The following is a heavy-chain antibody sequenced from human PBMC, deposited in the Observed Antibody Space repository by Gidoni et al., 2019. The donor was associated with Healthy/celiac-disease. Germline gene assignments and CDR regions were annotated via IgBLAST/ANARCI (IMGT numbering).Heavy chain of an antibody. Sequence: EVQLVESGGGLVQPGGSLSLHCAALGFTASTSDMSWVRQAPGKGLEWVSVIYSGGSTDYADSVKGRFTISRDNSKNTLYLKMNSLRAEDRAVYYCARGGGGVYCGGDCYIDYWGQGTLVTVSS. CDR1: GFTASTSD. CDR3: ARGGGGVYCGGDCYIDY. D-gene: IGHD2-21*02. CDR2: IYSGGST. V-gene: IGHV3-66*01. J-gene: IGHJ4*02.